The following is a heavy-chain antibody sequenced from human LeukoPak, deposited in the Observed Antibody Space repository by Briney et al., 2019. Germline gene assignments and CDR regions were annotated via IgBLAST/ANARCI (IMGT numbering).Heavy chain of an antibody. CDR1: GFTFSSYW. J-gene: IGHJ4*02. CDR2: IKQDGSEK. CDR3: AGRNVDTAMVFDY. Sequence: GGSLRLSCAASGFTFSSYWMSWVSQAPGKGVEWVANIKQDGSEKYYVDSVKGRFTISRDNAKNSLYLQMNSLRAEDTAVYYCAGRNVDTAMVFDYWGQGTPVTVSS. D-gene: IGHD5-18*01. V-gene: IGHV3-7*01.